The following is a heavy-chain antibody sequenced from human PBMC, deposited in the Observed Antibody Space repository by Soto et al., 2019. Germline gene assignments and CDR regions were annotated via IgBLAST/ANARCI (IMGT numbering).Heavy chain of an antibody. CDR1: AVTSTRYS. CDR2: ISSTTNYI. J-gene: IGHJ4*02. V-gene: IGHV3-21*06. Sequence: GASXRLSCASSAVTSTRYSINLFRHAPGKGLEWVSSISSTTNYIYYGDSMKGRFTISRDNAKNSLYLEMNSLRDEDTAVYYCARESEDFTSTFDYWGQGTLVTVSS. CDR3: ARESEDFTSTFDY.